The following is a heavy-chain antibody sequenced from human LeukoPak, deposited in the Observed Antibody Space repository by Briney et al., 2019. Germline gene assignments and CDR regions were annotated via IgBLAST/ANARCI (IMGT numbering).Heavy chain of an antibody. CDR3: VGDQVDNVGWLT. V-gene: IGHV3-64D*06. Sequence: GGSLRLSCSASGFIFSTYTMYWVRQAPGKGLEFVSVINGDGRTTYYADSVKGRFTISRDNSKNTLYLQMNSLRAEDTAVYYCVGDQVDNVGWLTWGQGTRVTVSS. D-gene: IGHD5-12*01. CDR1: GFIFSTYT. J-gene: IGHJ5*02. CDR2: INGDGRTT.